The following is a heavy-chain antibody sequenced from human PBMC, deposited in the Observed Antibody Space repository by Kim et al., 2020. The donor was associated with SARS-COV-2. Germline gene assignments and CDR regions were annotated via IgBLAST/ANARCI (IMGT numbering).Heavy chain of an antibody. CDR3: ARALEYYYGFDP. CDR2: IYYSGST. J-gene: IGHJ5*02. D-gene: IGHD3-10*01. V-gene: IGHV4-59*01. CDR1: GGSISSYY. Sequence: SETLSLTCTVSGGSISSYYWSWIRQPPGKGLEWIGYIYYSGSTNYNPSLKSRVTISVDTSKNQFSLKLSSVTAADTAVYYCARALEYYYGFDPWGQGTLVTVSS.